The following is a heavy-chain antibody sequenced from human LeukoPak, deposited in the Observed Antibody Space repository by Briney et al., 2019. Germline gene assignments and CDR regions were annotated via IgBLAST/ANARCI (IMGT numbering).Heavy chain of an antibody. CDR1: GFTFSSYA. CDR2: LSGSGGST. D-gene: IGHD4-17*01. Sequence: PGGSVRLSCAASGFTFSSYAMSWVPQAPGKGLVWVSALSGSGGSTYYAESVKGRFTISRDNSKNTLYLQMNSLRAEDTAVYYCAKVDYGDYPYYFDYWGQGTLVTVSS. J-gene: IGHJ4*02. CDR3: AKVDYGDYPYYFDY. V-gene: IGHV3-23*01.